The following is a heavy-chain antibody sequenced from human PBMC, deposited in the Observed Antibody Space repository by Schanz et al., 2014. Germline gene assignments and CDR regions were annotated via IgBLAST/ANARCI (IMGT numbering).Heavy chain of an antibody. V-gene: IGHV4-39*01. D-gene: IGHD6-19*01. Sequence: QLQMQESGPGLVKPSETLSLTCSVSGDSISSTSYYWGWIRQPPGKGLEWIGSIYYSGSTYYNASLKGRVTIPVDTSKNQFSLKLTSVTAADSAVYYCARLWGGWRIPDYWGQGTLVTVSS. J-gene: IGHJ4*02. CDR3: ARLWGGWRIPDY. CDR2: IYYSGST. CDR1: GDSISSTSYY.